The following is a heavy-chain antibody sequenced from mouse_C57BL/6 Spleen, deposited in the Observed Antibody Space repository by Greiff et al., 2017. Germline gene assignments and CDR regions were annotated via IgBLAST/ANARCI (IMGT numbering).Heavy chain of an antibody. Sequence: QVQLQQPGAELVMPGASVKLSCKASGYTFTSYWMHWVKQRPGQGLEWIGEIDPSDSYTNYNQKFKGKSTLTVDKSSSTAYMQLSSLTSEDSAVYYWARFSYGVFDYWGQGTTLTVSS. J-gene: IGHJ2*01. D-gene: IGHD1-1*01. CDR2: IDPSDSYT. CDR1: GYTFTSYW. CDR3: ARFSYGVFDY. V-gene: IGHV1-69*01.